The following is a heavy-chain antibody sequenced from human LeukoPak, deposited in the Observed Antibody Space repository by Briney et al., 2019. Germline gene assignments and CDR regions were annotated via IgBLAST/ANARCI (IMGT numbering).Heavy chain of an antibody. CDR3: ASPRDGYNFGFDY. CDR1: GYTFIGYY. Sequence: ASVKVSCKASGYTFIGYYIHWVRQAPGQGLEWMGWIKPSSGGTNYAQKFQGRVTMTRDTSISTAYMELSRLGSDDTAVYYCASPRDGYNFGFDYWGQGTLVTVSS. J-gene: IGHJ4*02. D-gene: IGHD5-24*01. CDR2: IKPSSGGT. V-gene: IGHV1-2*02.